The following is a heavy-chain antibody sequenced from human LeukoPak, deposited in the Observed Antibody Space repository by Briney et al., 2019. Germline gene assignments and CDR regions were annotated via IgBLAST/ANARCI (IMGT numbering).Heavy chain of an antibody. D-gene: IGHD2-15*01. Sequence: PGGSLRLSCAGSGFTFSDYDMHWVRQAPVKGLEWVATISYAGSNKYYADSVRGRFTISRDNSKNTLYLQMNSLRAEDTAVYYCAKLSLLAPSDYWGQGTLVTVSS. J-gene: IGHJ4*02. CDR1: GFTFSDYD. CDR3: AKLSLLAPSDY. CDR2: ISYAGSNK. V-gene: IGHV3-30*18.